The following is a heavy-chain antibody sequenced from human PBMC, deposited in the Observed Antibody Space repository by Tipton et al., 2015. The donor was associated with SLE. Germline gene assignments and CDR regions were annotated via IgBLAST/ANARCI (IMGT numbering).Heavy chain of an antibody. CDR1: AFSVSAYH. CDR3: ARVPTDYMDV. CDR2: ISSSSSYI. V-gene: IGHV3-21*04. D-gene: IGHD3-10*01. J-gene: IGHJ6*03. Sequence: GSLRLSCAASAFSVSAYHMTWVRQAPGKGLEWVSSISSSSSYIFYTDSVKGRFTISRDNSDNTLYLQMNSLRAEDTAVYYCARVPTDYMDVWGQGTTVTVSS.